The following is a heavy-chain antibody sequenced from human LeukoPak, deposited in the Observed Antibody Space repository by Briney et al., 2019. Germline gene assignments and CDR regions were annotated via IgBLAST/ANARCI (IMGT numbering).Heavy chain of an antibody. J-gene: IGHJ4*02. Sequence: ASVKVSCKASGYTFSNFGISWVRQAPGQGLEWMGWISGNNDNPNYGQKFQGRFTVTTDSSTSTAYMELRDLRSDDTAVYYCARDGTSTDDYWGQGTLVTISS. CDR1: GYTFSNFG. D-gene: IGHD2-2*01. CDR3: ARDGTSTDDY. CDR2: ISGNNDNP. V-gene: IGHV1-18*01.